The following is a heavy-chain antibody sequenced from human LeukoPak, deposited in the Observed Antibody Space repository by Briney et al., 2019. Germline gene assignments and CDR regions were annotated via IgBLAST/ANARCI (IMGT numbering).Heavy chain of an antibody. J-gene: IGHJ5*02. D-gene: IGHD6-19*01. CDR2: IYYSGST. CDR3: AREKRIAVAGTRWFGP. Sequence: SETLSLTCTVSGGSISSYYWSWIRQPPGKGLEWIGYIYYSGSTNYNPSLKSRVTISVDTSKNQFSLKLSSVTAADTAVYYCAREKRIAVAGTRWFGPWGQGTLVTVSS. CDR1: GGSISSYY. V-gene: IGHV4-59*01.